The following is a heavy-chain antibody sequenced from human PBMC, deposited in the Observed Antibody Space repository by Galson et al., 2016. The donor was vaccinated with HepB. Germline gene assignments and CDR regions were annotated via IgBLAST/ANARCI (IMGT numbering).Heavy chain of an antibody. CDR1: GGSISSYY. D-gene: IGHD2-15*01. Sequence: SETLSLTCSVSGGSISSYYWSWIRQPPGKGPEWIGTIFHSGSATYNPSLKSRAAISVDAAKNKFSLRLNSMTSADTAVYYCARELALWYCTGGSCFGVWGQGTLVTVSS. CDR3: ARELALWYCTGGSCFGV. V-gene: IGHV4-59*01. CDR2: IFHSGSA. J-gene: IGHJ4*02.